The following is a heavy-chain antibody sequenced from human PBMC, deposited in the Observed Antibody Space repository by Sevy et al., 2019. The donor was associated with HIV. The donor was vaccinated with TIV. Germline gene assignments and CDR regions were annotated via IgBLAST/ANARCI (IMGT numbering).Heavy chain of an antibody. D-gene: IGHD2-2*01. CDR3: TTELWCSSTTCPSAFDY. CDR1: GFIFSNAW. Sequence: GSLRLSCAASGFIFSNAWMSWVRQAPGKGLEWVGRIKSKTDGGTTDYAAPVKGRFTISRDDSKKTLYLQMDSLKTEDTALYYCTTELWCSSTTCPSAFDYWGQGTLVTVSS. J-gene: IGHJ4*02. CDR2: IKSKTDGGTT. V-gene: IGHV3-15*01.